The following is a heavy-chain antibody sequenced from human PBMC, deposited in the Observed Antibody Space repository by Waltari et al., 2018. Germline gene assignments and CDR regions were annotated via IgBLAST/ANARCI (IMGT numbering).Heavy chain of an antibody. CDR2: INHSGST. D-gene: IGHD2-15*01. V-gene: IGHV4-34*01. Sequence: QVQLQQWGAGLLKPSETLSLTCAVYGGSFSGYYWSWIRQPPGKGLEWIGEINHSGSTNYNPSLKSRVTISVDTSKNQFSLKLSSVTAADTAVYYCARVKGTVVTFYYYYMDVWGKGTTVTISS. J-gene: IGHJ6*03. CDR3: ARVKGTVVTFYYYYMDV. CDR1: GGSFSGYY.